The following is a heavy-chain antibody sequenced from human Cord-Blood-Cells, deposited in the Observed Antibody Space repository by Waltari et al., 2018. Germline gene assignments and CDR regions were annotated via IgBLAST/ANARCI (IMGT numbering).Heavy chain of an antibody. CDR2: INQSGRT. J-gene: IGHJ3*02. Sequence: VQLQQWGAGLLKPSETLSLTCAVYGGSLSGYYWSWIRQPPGKGLEWIGEINQSGRTNYNPSLKSRVTISVDTSKNQFSLKLSSVTAADTAVYYCARCDSSGYKEAFDIWGQGTMVTVSS. CDR3: ARCDSSGYKEAFDI. V-gene: IGHV4-34*01. D-gene: IGHD3-22*01. CDR1: GGSLSGYY.